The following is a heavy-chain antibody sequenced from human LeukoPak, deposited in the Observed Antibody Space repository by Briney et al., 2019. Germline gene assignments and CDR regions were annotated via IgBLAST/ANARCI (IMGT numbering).Heavy chain of an antibody. V-gene: IGHV1-69*01. J-gene: IGHJ3*02. CDR2: IIPIFGTA. CDR3: APNYSSGPVAFDI. D-gene: IGHD6-25*01. Sequence: SVKVSRKAPGGTFSSYAISWVRQAPGQGLEWMGGIIPIFGTANYAQKFQGRVTITADESTSTAYMELSSLRSEDTAVYYCAPNYSSGPVAFDIWGQGTMVTVSS. CDR1: GGTFSSYA.